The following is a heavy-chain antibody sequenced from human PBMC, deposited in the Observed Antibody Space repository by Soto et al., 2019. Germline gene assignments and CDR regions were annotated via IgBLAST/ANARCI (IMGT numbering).Heavy chain of an antibody. D-gene: IGHD6-19*01. CDR3: ARFQWLVLDSWFDP. Sequence: QLQLQESGPGLVKPSETLSLTCTVSGGSISSSSYYWGWIRQPPGKGLEWIGSIYYSGSTYYNPSLKSRVTISVDTSKNQFSLKLSSVTAADTAVYYCARFQWLVLDSWFDPWGQGTLVTVSS. CDR2: IYYSGST. CDR1: GGSISSSSYY. V-gene: IGHV4-39*01. J-gene: IGHJ5*02.